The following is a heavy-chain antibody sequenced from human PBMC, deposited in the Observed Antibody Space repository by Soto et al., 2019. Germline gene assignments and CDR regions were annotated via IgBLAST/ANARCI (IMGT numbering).Heavy chain of an antibody. CDR2: IIPIFGTA. CDR3: AGQVGGPDAFDI. V-gene: IGHV1-69*13. D-gene: IGHD3-10*01. CDR1: GGTFSSYA. J-gene: IGHJ3*02. Sequence: ASVKVSCKASGGTFSSYAISWVRQAPGQGLEWMGGIIPIFGTANYAQKFQGRVTITADESTSTAYMELSSLRSEDTAVYYCAGQVGGPDAFDIWGQGTMVTVSS.